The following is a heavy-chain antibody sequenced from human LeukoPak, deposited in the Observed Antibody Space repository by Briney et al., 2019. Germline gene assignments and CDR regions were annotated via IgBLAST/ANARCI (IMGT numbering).Heavy chain of an antibody. J-gene: IGHJ5*02. CDR2: ISSSSSYI. D-gene: IGHD3-10*01. CDR3: ARADRFGELSWFDP. Sequence: GGSLRLSCAGSGFTFNTYNMNWVRQAPGKGLEWVSSISSSSSYIYYADSVKGRFTISRDNAKNSLYLRMNSLRAEDTAVYYCARADRFGELSWFDPWGQGTLVTVSS. CDR1: GFTFNTYN. V-gene: IGHV3-21*01.